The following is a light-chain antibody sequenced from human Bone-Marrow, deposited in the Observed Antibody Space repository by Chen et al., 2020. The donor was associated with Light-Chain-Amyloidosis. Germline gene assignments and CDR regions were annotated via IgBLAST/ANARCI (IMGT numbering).Light chain of an antibody. V-gene: IGLV3-21*02. CDR2: DDS. CDR1: NIGSTS. Sequence: SYVLTQPSSVSVAPGQTATIACGGNNIGSTSVHWYQQTPGQAPLLVVYDDSARPSGIPERLSGSNSGNTATLTISRVEAGDEADYYCQVWDRSSERPVFGAGTKLTVL. J-gene: IGLJ3*02. CDR3: QVWDRSSERPV.